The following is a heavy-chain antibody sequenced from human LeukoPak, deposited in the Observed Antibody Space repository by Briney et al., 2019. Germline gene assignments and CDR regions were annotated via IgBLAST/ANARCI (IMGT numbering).Heavy chain of an antibody. CDR2: IYHSGST. CDR3: GRVPYCRSARSRCYGFFLYYFHY. D-gene: IGHD2-2*01. CDR1: GYSISSDYY. V-gene: IGHV4-38-2*01. Sequence: SETLSLTCAVSGYSISSDYYWGWIRQPPGKGLEWIGSIYHSGSTYYNPSLKSRVTMSVDTSKNHFSLRLTSVTAADTAVYYCGRVPYCRSARSRCYGFFLYYFHYWGQGTLVTVSS. J-gene: IGHJ4*02.